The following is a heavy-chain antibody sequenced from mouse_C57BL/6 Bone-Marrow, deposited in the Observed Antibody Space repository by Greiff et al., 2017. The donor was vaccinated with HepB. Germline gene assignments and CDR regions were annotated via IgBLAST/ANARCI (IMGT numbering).Heavy chain of an antibody. Sequence: VQLQQSGAELVRPGASVKLSCTASGFNIKDDYMHWVKQRPEQGLEWIGWIDPENGDTEYASKFQGKATITAYTSSNTAYLQLSSLTSEDTAVYYCTYYYGSSYGYWYFDVWGTGTTVTVSS. J-gene: IGHJ1*03. D-gene: IGHD1-1*01. CDR3: TYYYGSSYGYWYFDV. CDR1: GFNIKDDY. CDR2: IDPENGDT. V-gene: IGHV14-4*01.